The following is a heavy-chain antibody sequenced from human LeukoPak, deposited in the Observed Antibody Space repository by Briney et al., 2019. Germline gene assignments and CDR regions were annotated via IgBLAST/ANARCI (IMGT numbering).Heavy chain of an antibody. CDR1: GFTFGSYA. CDR2: ISDSGIP. V-gene: IGHV3-23*01. J-gene: IGHJ4*02. CDR3: ARDKARWELSA. D-gene: IGHD1-26*01. Sequence: GGSLRLSCAASGFTFGSYAMSWVRQAPGKGLEWVSTISDSGIPWYADSVRGRSTISRDNSKNTVYLQMQSLRAEDTAVYYCARDKARWELSAWGQGTLVTVSS.